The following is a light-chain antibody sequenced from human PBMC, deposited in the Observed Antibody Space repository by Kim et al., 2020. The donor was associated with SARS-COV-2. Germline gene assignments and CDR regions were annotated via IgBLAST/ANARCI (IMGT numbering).Light chain of an antibody. CDR2: YDS. J-gene: IGLJ2*01. CDR1: NSGSKR. V-gene: IGLV3-21*04. CDR3: QVWDSNVV. Sequence: VSVAEGKKARRTWGGKNSGSKRVQWYEEKPGKGAVRGSYYDSDRHSGIPEGFSGSNSGNTATLTISRVEAGDEADYYCQVWDSNVVFGGGTQLTVL.